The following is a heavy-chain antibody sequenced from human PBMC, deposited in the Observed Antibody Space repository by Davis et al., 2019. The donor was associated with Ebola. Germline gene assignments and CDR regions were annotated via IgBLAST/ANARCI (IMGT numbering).Heavy chain of an antibody. V-gene: IGHV1-2*06. CDR3: ARITVAGAFDI. CDR2: INPNTGGT. Sequence: AASVKVSCKASGYTFTVDYIHWVRQAPGQGLEWMGRINPNTGGTNYAQNFQGRVTMTRDRSISTAFMELSGLTSDDTAVYYCARITVAGAFDIWGQGTMVTVSS. D-gene: IGHD4-23*01. CDR1: GYTFTVDY. J-gene: IGHJ3*02.